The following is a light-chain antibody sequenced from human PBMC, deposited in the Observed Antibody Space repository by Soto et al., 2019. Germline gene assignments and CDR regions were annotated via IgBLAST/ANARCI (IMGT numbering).Light chain of an antibody. CDR2: DVS. CDR1: SSDVGGYNY. Sequence: QSVLTQPASVSGSPVQSIPISCTGTSSDVGGYNYVSWYQQHPGKAPKLMIYDVSNRPSGVSNRFSGSKSGNTASLTISGLQAEDEADYYCSSYTSSSTRVFGTGTKVTVL. V-gene: IGLV2-14*01. CDR3: SSYTSSSTRV. J-gene: IGLJ1*01.